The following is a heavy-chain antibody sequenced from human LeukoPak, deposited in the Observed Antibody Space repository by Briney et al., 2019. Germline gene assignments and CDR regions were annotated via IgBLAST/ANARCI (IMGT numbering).Heavy chain of an antibody. CDR3: ARDLAVTTSYYYYYGMDV. V-gene: IGHV3-48*03. Sequence: PGGSLRLSCAASGFTFNTYEMNWVRQAPGKGLEWLAYIPSSGSTIYYADYVKGRFTISRDNAKNSLYLQMNSLRAEDTAVYYCARDLAVTTSYYYYYGMDVWGQGTTVTVSS. J-gene: IGHJ6*02. CDR2: IPSSGSTI. D-gene: IGHD4-11*01. CDR1: GFTFNTYE.